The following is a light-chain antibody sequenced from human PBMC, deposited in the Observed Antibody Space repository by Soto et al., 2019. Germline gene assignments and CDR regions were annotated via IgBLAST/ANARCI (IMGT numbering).Light chain of an antibody. V-gene: IGKV1-5*01. CDR1: QSISKW. J-gene: IGKJ1*01. CDR3: QQFNSYSPGA. CDR2: DAS. Sequence: IQMTQSPSTLSASVLYRVTITCLSSQSISKWLAWYQQKPGKAPILLIYDASSLESGVPPRFSGSLSGTEFTLTIRSLQPDDFATYYCQQFNSYSPGAFGQGTKVDIK.